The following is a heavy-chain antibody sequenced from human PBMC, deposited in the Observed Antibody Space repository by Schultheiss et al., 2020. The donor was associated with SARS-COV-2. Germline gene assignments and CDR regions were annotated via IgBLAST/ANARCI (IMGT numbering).Heavy chain of an antibody. Sequence: GESLKISCAASGFTFSSYGMHWVRQAPGKGLEWVAVISYDGSNKYYADSVKGRFTISRDNAKNSLYLQMNSLRAEDTAVYYCASADTAMVKRFDPWGQGTLVTVSS. J-gene: IGHJ5*02. CDR2: ISYDGSNK. CDR1: GFTFSSYG. D-gene: IGHD5-18*01. CDR3: ASADTAMVKRFDP. V-gene: IGHV3-30*03.